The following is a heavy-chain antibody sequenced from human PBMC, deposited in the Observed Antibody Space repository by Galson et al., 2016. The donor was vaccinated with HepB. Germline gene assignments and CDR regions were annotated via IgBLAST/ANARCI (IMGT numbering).Heavy chain of an antibody. CDR3: ARGRYYCSGGTCSQGFDS. CDR1: GGSFNNYY. D-gene: IGHD2-15*01. V-gene: IGHV4-34*01. J-gene: IGHJ3*01. Sequence: SETLSLTCAVYGGSFNNYYWNWIRQPPGRGLEWIGEIVHSGSTNYNPSLKSRVAISADISKNNFSLILTSVTAADTAVYFCARGRYYCSGGTCSQGFDSWGQGTMVTVSS. CDR2: IVHSGST.